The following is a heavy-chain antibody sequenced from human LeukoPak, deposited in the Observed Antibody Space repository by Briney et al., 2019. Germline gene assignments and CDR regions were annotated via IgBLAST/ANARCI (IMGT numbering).Heavy chain of an antibody. CDR3: ARDHSLYYDFWSGYYSDYYGMDV. CDR2: IYYSGST. D-gene: IGHD3-3*01. Sequence: SETLSLTCTVSGGSISSYYWSWIRQPPGKGLEWIGYIYYSGSTNYNPSLKSRVTISVDTSKSQFSLKLSSVTAADTAVYYCARDHSLYYDFWSGYYSDYYGMDVWGQGTTVTVSS. J-gene: IGHJ6*02. V-gene: IGHV4-59*01. CDR1: GGSISSYY.